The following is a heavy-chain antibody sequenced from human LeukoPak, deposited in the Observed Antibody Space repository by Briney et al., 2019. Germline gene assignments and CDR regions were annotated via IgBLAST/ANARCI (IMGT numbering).Heavy chain of an antibody. J-gene: IGHJ3*02. Sequence: GGSLRLSGAASGFTVSSNYMSWVRQAPGKGLEWVSVIYSGDTTYHADSVKGRFTISRDNSKNTLYLQMNSLRAEDTAVYYCARERGSWAFDIWGQGTMVTVSS. CDR2: IYSGDTT. D-gene: IGHD1-26*01. CDR1: GFTVSSNY. V-gene: IGHV3-66*02. CDR3: ARERGSWAFDI.